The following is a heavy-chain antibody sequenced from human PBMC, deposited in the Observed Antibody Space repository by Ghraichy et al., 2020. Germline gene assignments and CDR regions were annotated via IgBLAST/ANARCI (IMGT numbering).Heavy chain of an antibody. CDR3: AKHVGNPSGAFDI. CDR1: SFTFSSYA. CDR2: ITGSGAST. D-gene: IGHD4-23*01. V-gene: IGHV3-23*01. J-gene: IGHJ3*02. Sequence: GGSLRLSCAVSSFTFSSYAMSWVRQAPGKGLEWVSTITGSGASTYYADSVKGRFTFSRDTSMNTLYLQVDGLRVEDTAVYYCAKHVGNPSGAFDIWGQGTLVTVSS.